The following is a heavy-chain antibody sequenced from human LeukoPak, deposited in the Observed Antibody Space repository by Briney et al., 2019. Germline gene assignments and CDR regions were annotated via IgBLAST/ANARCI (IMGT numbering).Heavy chain of an antibody. J-gene: IGHJ6*02. D-gene: IGHD2-2*01. CDR1: GFTFSNYA. CDR3: ARGLPAAINYYYYYGMDV. V-gene: IGHV3-23*01. Sequence: PGGSLRLSCAASGFTFSNYAMSWVRQAPGKGLQWVSAISGSGGSTYYADSVKGRFTISRDNAKNSLYLQMNSLRAEDTAVYYCARGLPAAINYYYYYGMDVWGQGTTVTVSS. CDR2: ISGSGGST.